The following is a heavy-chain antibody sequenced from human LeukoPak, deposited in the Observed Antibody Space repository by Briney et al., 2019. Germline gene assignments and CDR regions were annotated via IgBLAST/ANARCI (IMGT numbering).Heavy chain of an antibody. Sequence: ASVKVSSKASRYTFTSYYMHWVRHAPRQGLEWMGIINPSGGSTSYAQKFQGRVTMTRDTSTSTVYMELSSLRSEDTAVYYCARDLSLPFDYWGQGTLVTVSS. V-gene: IGHV1-46*01. CDR2: INPSGGST. CDR3: ARDLSLPFDY. J-gene: IGHJ4*02. CDR1: RYTFTSYY. D-gene: IGHD5/OR15-5a*01.